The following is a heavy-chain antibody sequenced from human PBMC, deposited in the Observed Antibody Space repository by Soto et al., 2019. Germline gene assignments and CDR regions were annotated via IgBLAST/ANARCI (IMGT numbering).Heavy chain of an antibody. D-gene: IGHD2-2*02. V-gene: IGHV1-69*06. J-gene: IGHJ6*02. CDR1: GGTFSSYA. CDR3: ARAWGYCSSTSCYTGVVDYYYYGMDV. CDR2: IIPIFGTA. Sequence: SVKVSCKASGGTFSSYAISWVRQAPGQGLEWMGGIIPIFGTANYAQKFQSRVTITADKSTSTAYMELSSLRSEDTAVYYCARAWGYCSSTSCYTGVVDYYYYGMDVWGQGTTVTVSS.